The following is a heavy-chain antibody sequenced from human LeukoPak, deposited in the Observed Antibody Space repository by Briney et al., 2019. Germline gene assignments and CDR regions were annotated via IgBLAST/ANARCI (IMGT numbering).Heavy chain of an antibody. J-gene: IGHJ4*02. CDR2: IYSGGST. CDR1: GFTVSSNY. Sequence: GRSLRLSCAASGFTVSSNYMSWVRQAPGKGLEWVSVIYSGGSTYYADSVKGRFTISRDKSKNTLYLQMNSLRAEDTAVYYCARGRFYSSSWYYFDYWGQGTLVTVSS. V-gene: IGHV3-66*01. CDR3: ARGRFYSSSWYYFDY. D-gene: IGHD6-13*01.